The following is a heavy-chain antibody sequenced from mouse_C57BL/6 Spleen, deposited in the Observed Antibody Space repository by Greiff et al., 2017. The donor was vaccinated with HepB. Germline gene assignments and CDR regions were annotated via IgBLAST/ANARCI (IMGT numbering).Heavy chain of an antibody. CDR3: ARREIYYDYYYAMDY. Sequence: VKLQESGAELVKPGASVKISCKASGYAFSSYWMNWVKQRPGKGLEWIGQIYPGDGDTNYNGKFKGKATLTADKSSSTAYMQLSSLTSEDSAVYFCARREIYYDYYYAMDYWGQGTSVTVSS. J-gene: IGHJ4*01. V-gene: IGHV1-80*01. CDR1: GYAFSSYW. CDR2: IYPGDGDT. D-gene: IGHD2-4*01.